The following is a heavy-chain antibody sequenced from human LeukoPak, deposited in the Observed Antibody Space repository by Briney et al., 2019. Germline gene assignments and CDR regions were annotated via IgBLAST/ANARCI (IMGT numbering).Heavy chain of an antibody. CDR2: IRSKANSYAT. CDR3: TRHGGYCCGGSCYSPVD. V-gene: IGHV3-73*01. J-gene: IGHJ4*02. Sequence: GGSLRLSCAVSGFTFSGSAMHGVRQASGKGLEWVGRIRSKANSYATAYAASVKGRFTISRDDSKNTAYLQMNSLKTEDTAVYYCTRHGGYCCGGSCYSPVDWGQGTLVTVSS. D-gene: IGHD2-15*01. CDR1: GFTFSGSA.